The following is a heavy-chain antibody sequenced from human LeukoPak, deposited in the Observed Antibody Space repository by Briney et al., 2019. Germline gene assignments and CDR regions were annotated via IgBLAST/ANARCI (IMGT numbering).Heavy chain of an antibody. D-gene: IGHD5-18*01. J-gene: IGHJ4*02. CDR2: IYPGDSET. Sequence: GESLKISCKGSGSSFTSYWIGWVRQMPGKGLEWMGIIYPGDSETIYSPSFQGQVTISADKSISTAYLQWSSLKASDTAMYYCARLGYSYGYRYFDNWGQGTLVTVSS. V-gene: IGHV5-51*01. CDR3: ARLGYSYGYRYFDN. CDR1: GSSFTSYW.